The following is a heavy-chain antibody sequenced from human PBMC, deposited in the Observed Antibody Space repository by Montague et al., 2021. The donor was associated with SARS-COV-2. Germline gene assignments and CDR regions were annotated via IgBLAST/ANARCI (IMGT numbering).Heavy chain of an antibody. CDR1: GFTFSNSA. CDR3: AKDSYYYGSGYGMDV. Sequence: SRRLSCAASGFTFSNSAMNWVRQAPGKGLEWVSGSSGSDGGTHYEDSVKGRFTISRDNSKNVLYLQMKSLRAEDTALYYCAKDSYYYGSGYGMDVWGQGTTVTVSS. J-gene: IGHJ6*02. D-gene: IGHD3-10*01. CDR2: SSGSDGGT. V-gene: IGHV3-23*01.